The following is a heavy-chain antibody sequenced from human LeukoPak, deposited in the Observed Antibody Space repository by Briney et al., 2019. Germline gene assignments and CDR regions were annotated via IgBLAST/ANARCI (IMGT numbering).Heavy chain of an antibody. D-gene: IGHD1-26*01. CDR1: GYSFTTYW. V-gene: IGHV5-51*01. CDR2: IKPGDSDT. CDR3: AIRYSGAYNDY. J-gene: IGHJ4*02. Sequence: GESLKISLKGSGYSFTTYWIGGVRQVTGKGLGWGGIIKPGDSDTRYSPPFEGQVTLSADKSIGTAYLQWSSLKASDTAMYYCAIRYSGAYNDYWGQGTLVTVSS.